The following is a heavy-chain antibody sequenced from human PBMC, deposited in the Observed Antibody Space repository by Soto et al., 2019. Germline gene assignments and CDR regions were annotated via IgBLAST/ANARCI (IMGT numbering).Heavy chain of an antibody. CDR2: IYYSGST. V-gene: IGHV4-59*12. CDR1: GGSISSYY. D-gene: IGHD3-16*01. Sequence: SETLSLTCTVSGGSISSYYWSWIRQPPGKGLEWIGYIYYSGSTNYNPSLKSRVTISVDTSKNQFSLKVSSVTAADTAVYYCARGGGDGYITDPFDYWGQGTLVTVSS. J-gene: IGHJ4*02. CDR3: ARGGGDGYITDPFDY.